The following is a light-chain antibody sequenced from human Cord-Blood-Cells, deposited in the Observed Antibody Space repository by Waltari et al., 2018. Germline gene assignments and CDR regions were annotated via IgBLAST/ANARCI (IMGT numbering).Light chain of an antibody. Sequence: QSALTQPASVSGSPGQSITISCTGTSSDVGSYNLVSLYQQHPGKPPKLMIYEGSKRPSGVSNRFSGSKSGNTASLTISGLQAEDEADYYCCSYAGSSTWVFGGGTKLTVL. J-gene: IGLJ3*02. CDR2: EGS. CDR1: SSDVGSYNL. V-gene: IGLV2-23*01. CDR3: CSYAGSSTWV.